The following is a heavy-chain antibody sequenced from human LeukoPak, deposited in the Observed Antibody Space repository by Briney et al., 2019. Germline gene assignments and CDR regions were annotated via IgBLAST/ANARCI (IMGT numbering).Heavy chain of an antibody. D-gene: IGHD3-10*01. CDR2: IRYDGSNK. Sequence: PGGSLRLSCAASGFTFSSYGMHWVRQAPGKGLEWVAFIRYDGSNKYYADSVKGRFTISRDNSKNTLYLQMNSLRAEDTAVYYCESGGSGSYRLYYFDYWGQGTLVTVSP. CDR3: ESGGSGSYRLYYFDY. CDR1: GFTFSSYG. V-gene: IGHV3-30*02. J-gene: IGHJ4*02.